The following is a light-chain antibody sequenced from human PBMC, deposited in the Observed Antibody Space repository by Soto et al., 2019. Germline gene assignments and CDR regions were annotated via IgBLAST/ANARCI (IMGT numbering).Light chain of an antibody. J-gene: IGLJ1*01. Sequence: QSVLTQPASVSGSPGQSIAISCAGTSSDIGTYNHVSWYQQHPGKAPQLIIYEDINRPSGLSSRFSGSKSGNTASLTISGLQAEDEADYFCCSYTTSSTLVCGTGTKVPS. V-gene: IGLV2-14*01. CDR1: SSDIGTYNH. CDR2: EDI. CDR3: CSYTTSSTLV.